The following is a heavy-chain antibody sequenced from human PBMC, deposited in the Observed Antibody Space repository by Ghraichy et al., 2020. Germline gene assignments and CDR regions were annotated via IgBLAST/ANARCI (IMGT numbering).Heavy chain of an antibody. CDR2: INPSGGST. V-gene: IGHV1-46*01. CDR3: ARVSGRYDSSGRYDAFDI. D-gene: IGHD3-22*01. J-gene: IGHJ3*02. CDR1: GYTFTSYY. Sequence: ASVKVSCKASGYTFTSYYMHWVRQAPGQGLEWMGIINPSGGSTSYAQKFQGRVTMTRDTSTSTVYMELSSLRSEDTAVYYCARVSGRYDSSGRYDAFDIWGQGTMVTVSS.